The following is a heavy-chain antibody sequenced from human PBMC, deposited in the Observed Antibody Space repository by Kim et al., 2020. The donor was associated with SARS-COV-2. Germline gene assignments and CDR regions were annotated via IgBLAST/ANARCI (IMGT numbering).Heavy chain of an antibody. V-gene: IGHV3-33*01. CDR1: GFTFSSYG. CDR2: IWYDGSNK. CDR3: ARDYGSGSYYDNWFDP. J-gene: IGHJ5*02. D-gene: IGHD3-10*01. Sequence: GGSLRLSCAASGFTFSSYGMHWVRQAPGKGLEWVAVIWYDGSNKYYADSVKGRFTISRDNSKNTLYLQMNSLRAKDTAVYYCARDYGSGSYYDNWFDPWGQGTLVTVSS.